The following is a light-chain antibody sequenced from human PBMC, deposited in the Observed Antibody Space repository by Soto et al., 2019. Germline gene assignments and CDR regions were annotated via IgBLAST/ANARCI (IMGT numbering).Light chain of an antibody. CDR2: EVT. Sequence: QSALTQPPSASGSPGQSVTIPCTGTSGDVGGYYYVSWYQQHPGKVPKLIIYEVTKRPSGVPDRFSGSKSGNTASLTVSGLQAEDEADYYCMSYVGSNIFVFGTGTKVTVL. J-gene: IGLJ1*01. CDR3: MSYVGSNIFV. V-gene: IGLV2-8*01. CDR1: SGDVGGYYY.